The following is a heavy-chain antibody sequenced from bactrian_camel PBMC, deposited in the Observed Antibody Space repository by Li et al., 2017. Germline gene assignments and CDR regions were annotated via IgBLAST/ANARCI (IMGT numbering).Heavy chain of an antibody. CDR1: GFAFSTYW. D-gene: IGHD1*01. Sequence: QLVESGGGLVQPGGSLRLSCVASGFAFSTYWMYWVRQAPGKGLEWVSTITLGRSGGTAYYADSVKGRFTISRDNAKNTMYLEMTDLKPEDTAMYYCYAESGERSWSCENSHWGQGTQVTVS. CDR2: ITLGRSGGTA. CDR3: YAESGERSWSCENSH. J-gene: IGHJ4*01. V-gene: IGHV3S25*01.